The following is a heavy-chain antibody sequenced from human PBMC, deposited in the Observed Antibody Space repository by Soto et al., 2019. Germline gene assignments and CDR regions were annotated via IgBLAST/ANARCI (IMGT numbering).Heavy chain of an antibody. CDR3: ARGPRYSSSWSNYYYMDV. J-gene: IGHJ6*03. Sequence: GGSLRLSCAASGLNFSSYSMNWVRPAPGKGLEWVSCISCNGGSIGYADSVKGRFTISRDNAKNSLYLQMNSLRAEDTALYHCARGPRYSSSWSNYYYMDVWGKGTTVTVSS. CDR2: ISCNGGSI. V-gene: IGHV3-20*01. CDR1: GLNFSSYS. D-gene: IGHD6-13*01.